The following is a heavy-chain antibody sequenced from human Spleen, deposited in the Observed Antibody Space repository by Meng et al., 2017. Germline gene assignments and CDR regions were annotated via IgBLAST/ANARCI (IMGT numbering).Heavy chain of an antibody. D-gene: IGHD3-22*01. CDR2: IYYSGST. V-gene: IGHV4-31*03. CDR3: ATKCYDSSGYHYDYFDY. J-gene: IGHJ4*02. Sequence: SETLSLTCTVSGGSISSGGYYWSWIRQHPGKGLEWIGYIYYSGSTYYNPSLKSRVTISVDTSKNQFSLKLSSVTAADTAVYYCATKCYDSSGYHYDYFDYWGQGTLVTVSS. CDR1: GGSISSGGYY.